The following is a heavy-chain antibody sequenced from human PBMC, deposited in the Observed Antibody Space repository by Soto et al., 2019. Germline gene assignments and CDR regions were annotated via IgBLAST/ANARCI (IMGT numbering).Heavy chain of an antibody. V-gene: IGHV1-8*01. Sequence: ASVKVSCKASGYPFSNYDINWVRQATGQGLEWMGWMNPYSGNTGYAQKFQGRVTVTMNTSIGTAYMELGSLRSDDTAVYYCARAGHYCSGGSCYPSDNWFDPWGQGTLVTVSS. J-gene: IGHJ5*02. CDR2: MNPYSGNT. CDR3: ARAGHYCSGGSCYPSDNWFDP. CDR1: GYPFSNYD. D-gene: IGHD2-15*01.